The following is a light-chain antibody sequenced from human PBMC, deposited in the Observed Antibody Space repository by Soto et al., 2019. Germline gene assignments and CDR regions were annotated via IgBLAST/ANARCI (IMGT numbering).Light chain of an antibody. Sequence: ETVLTQSPDTLSLSPGERATLSCRASHSVFNSLAWYQQKPGQAPRLLIYDSSTRATGIPARFSGSGSGTDFTLTISSLEPEDFALYYCQQYGSSPYTFGQGTKLEIK. V-gene: IGKV3-11*01. J-gene: IGKJ2*01. CDR2: DSS. CDR1: HSVFNS. CDR3: QQYGSSPYT.